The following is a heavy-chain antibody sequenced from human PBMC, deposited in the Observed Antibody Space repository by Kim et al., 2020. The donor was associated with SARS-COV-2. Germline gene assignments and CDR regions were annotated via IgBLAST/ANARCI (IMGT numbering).Heavy chain of an antibody. CDR3: ARGRAGVVPSPVLGLGPYYEYFNMDV. CDR1: GGSFSGYY. J-gene: IGHJ6*03. CDR2: INHSGVI. V-gene: IGHV4-34*01. D-gene: IGHD3-3*01. Sequence: SETLSLTCAVYGGSFSGYYWSWIRQPPGKGLEWIGEINHSGVINHNPSLKSRLTISMDTSKNQFSLKLTSVTAADTAFYYCARGRAGVVPSPVLGLGPYYEYFNMDVWGHGTAVIVAS.